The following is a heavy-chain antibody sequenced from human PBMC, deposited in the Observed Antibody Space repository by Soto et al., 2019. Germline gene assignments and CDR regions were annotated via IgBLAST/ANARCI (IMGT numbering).Heavy chain of an antibody. J-gene: IGHJ6*03. V-gene: IGHV5-51*01. CDR1: GYSFTSYW. CDR2: IYPGDSDT. D-gene: IGHD3-3*01. CDR3: ARHVFNYYYYYYMDV. Sequence: GESLKISCKGSGYSFTSYWMGWVRQMPGKGLEWMGIIYPGDSDTRYSPSFQGQVTISADKSISTAYLQWSSLKASDTAMYYCARHVFNYYYYYYMDVWGKGTTVTVSS.